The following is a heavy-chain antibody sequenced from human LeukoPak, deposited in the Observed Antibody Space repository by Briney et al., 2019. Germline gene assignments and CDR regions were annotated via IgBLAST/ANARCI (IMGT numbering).Heavy chain of an antibody. CDR3: ARSPMVRGLKPDAFDI. V-gene: IGHV2-70*11. Sequence: SGPALVKPTQTLTLTCTFSGFSLSTGGMCVSWIRQPPGKALEWLARIDWDDDKYYNTSLKTGLTISKDTSKNQVVLTMTNMDPEDTATYFCARSPMVRGLKPDAFDIWGQGTMVTVSS. CDR2: IDWDDDK. CDR1: GFSLSTGGMC. D-gene: IGHD3-10*01. J-gene: IGHJ3*02.